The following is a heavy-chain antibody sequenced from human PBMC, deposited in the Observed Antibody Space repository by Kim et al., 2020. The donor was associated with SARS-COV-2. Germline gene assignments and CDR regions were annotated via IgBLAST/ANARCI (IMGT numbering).Heavy chain of an antibody. CDR3: AKDLSAGVYYGSGSGN. V-gene: IGHV3-23*01. Sequence: GGSLRLSCAASGFTFSSYAMSWVRQAPGKGLEWVSAISGSGGSTYYADSVKGRFTISRDNSKNTLYLQMNSLRAEDTAVYYCAKDLSAGVYYGSGSGNWGQGTLVTVSS. J-gene: IGHJ4*02. CDR1: GFTFSSYA. CDR2: ISGSGGST. D-gene: IGHD3-10*01.